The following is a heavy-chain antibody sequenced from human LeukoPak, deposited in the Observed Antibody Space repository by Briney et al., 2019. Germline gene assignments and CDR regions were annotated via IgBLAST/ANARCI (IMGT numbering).Heavy chain of an antibody. CDR1: GLTVDNNY. CDR2: LYIGGNT. V-gene: IGHV3-53*01. D-gene: IGHD1-1*01. Sequence: GGSLRLSCAASGLTVDNNYMNWVRQAPGKGLEWVSALYIGGNTYYADSVRGRFTISRDNSKNTLYLQMNSLRAEDTAIYYCMTAAGYNFGQYWGQGTLVTVSS. CDR3: MTAAGYNFGQY. J-gene: IGHJ4*02.